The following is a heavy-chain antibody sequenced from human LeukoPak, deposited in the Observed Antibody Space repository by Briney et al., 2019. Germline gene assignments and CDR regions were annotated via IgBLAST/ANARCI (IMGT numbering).Heavy chain of an antibody. V-gene: IGHV4-4*07. CDR1: GASISSYY. CDR3: ARDLLDWGYYYYMDV. D-gene: IGHD7-27*01. CDR2: IYHSGDT. Sequence: SETLSLTCTVSGASISSYYWSWIRQPAGKGLEWIGRIYHSGDTNYNPSLKSRVTMSVDTSKNQFSLKLNSVTAADTAVYYCARDLLDWGYYYYMDVWGRGTTVTVSS. J-gene: IGHJ6*03.